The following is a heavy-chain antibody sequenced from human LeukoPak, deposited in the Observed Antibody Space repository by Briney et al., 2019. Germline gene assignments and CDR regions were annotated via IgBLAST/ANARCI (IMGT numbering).Heavy chain of an antibody. CDR2: ISSSGDST. Sequence: GGSLRLSCAASGFTFSSYYMSWVRQAPGKGLEWVSAISSSGDSTYYADSVKGRFTISRDNSKNTLYLQMNSLRAEDTAVYYCAKDVVRSQGSNYYYKDVWGKGTTVTVSS. V-gene: IGHV3-23*01. J-gene: IGHJ6*03. CDR3: AKDVVRSQGSNYYYKDV. D-gene: IGHD2-15*01. CDR1: GFTFSSYY.